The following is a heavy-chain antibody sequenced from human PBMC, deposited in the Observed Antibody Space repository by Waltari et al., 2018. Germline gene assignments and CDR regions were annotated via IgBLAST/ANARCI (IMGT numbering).Heavy chain of an antibody. Sequence: QVQLQQWGAGLLKPSETLSLTCAVYGGSFSGYYWSWIRQPPGKGLEWIGEINHSGSTNYHPSLKSRVTISVDTSKNQFSLKLSSVTAADTAVYYCARGGRLGYCSGGSCYFYYWGQGTLVTVSS. CDR1: GGSFSGYY. D-gene: IGHD2-15*01. V-gene: IGHV4-34*01. CDR3: ARGGRLGYCSGGSCYFYY. CDR2: INHSGST. J-gene: IGHJ4*02.